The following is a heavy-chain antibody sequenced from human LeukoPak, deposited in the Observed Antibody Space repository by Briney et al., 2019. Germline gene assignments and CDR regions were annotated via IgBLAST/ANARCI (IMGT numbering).Heavy chain of an antibody. CDR3: AKEISRGWAPFDY. CDR1: GFTFSGYP. D-gene: IGHD6-19*01. CDR2: ISDSGGST. J-gene: IGHJ4*02. V-gene: IGHV3-23*01. Sequence: PGGSLRLSCAASGFTFSGYPIHWVRQAPGKGLEWVSGISDSGGSTYYADSVKGRFTISRDNSKNTLYLQMNSLRAEDTAVYYCAKEISRGWAPFDYWGQGILVTVSS.